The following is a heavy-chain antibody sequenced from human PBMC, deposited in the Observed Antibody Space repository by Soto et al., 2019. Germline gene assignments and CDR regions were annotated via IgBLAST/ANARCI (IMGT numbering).Heavy chain of an antibody. CDR1: GGSINSGGYY. D-gene: IGHD6-13*01. Sequence: QVQLRESGPGLVKPSQTLSRTCTVSGGSINSGGYYWNWIRQHPGKGLEWIGYMYYSGSTSYNPYLRSRFIISADTSAKHFSMKLSFVTAADTAVYFCARGYRQSGYSSSWVFDYWGQGTLVNVSS. J-gene: IGHJ4*02. CDR2: MYYSGST. V-gene: IGHV4-31*03. CDR3: ARGYRQSGYSSSWVFDY.